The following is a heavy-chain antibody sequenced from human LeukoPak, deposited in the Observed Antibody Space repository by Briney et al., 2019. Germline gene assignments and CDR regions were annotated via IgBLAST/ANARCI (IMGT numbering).Heavy chain of an antibody. Sequence: GGSLRLSCAASGFTFSSYAMSWVRQAPGKGLEWVSTISGSGDTTYSADSVKGRFTISRDNSKNTLYLQMNSLRAEDTAVYYCARDQDDYDILTTDYWGQGTLVTVSS. CDR2: ISGSGDTT. CDR3: ARDQDDYDILTTDY. D-gene: IGHD3-9*01. V-gene: IGHV3-23*01. CDR1: GFTFSSYA. J-gene: IGHJ4*02.